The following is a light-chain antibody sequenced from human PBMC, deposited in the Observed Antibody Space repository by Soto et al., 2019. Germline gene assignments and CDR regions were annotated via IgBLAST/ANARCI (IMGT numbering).Light chain of an antibody. Sequence: QSALTQPASVSGSPGQSITISCTGTSSDVGGYNYVSWYQQHPGKAPKLMIYEVSNRPSGVSNRFSGSKSGNTASLTISGHQAGDEAEYYSSTYTRCSTSPVF. CDR2: EVS. J-gene: IGLJ2*01. CDR3: STYTRCSTSPV. CDR1: SSDVGGYNY. V-gene: IGLV2-14*01.